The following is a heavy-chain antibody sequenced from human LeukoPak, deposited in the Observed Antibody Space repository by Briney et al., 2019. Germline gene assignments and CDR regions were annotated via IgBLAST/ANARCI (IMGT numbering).Heavy chain of an antibody. CDR3: GRAFPPLRTSSAGDL. V-gene: IGHV3-21*06. CDR1: GFTSRDYE. D-gene: IGHD3-16*01. J-gene: IGHJ4*02. Sequence: GRSLRLSCSASGFTSRDYEMNWSPQAPGNQRKGISAISGRSSNTYYGDSVKGRFSISRDNAKNLLYLQMNGLGAEDTAVYYCGRAFPPLRTSSAGDLWGQGTLVTVSS. CDR2: ISGRSSNT.